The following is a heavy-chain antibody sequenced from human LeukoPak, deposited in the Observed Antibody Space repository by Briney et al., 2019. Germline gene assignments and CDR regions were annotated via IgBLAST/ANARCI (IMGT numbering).Heavy chain of an antibody. CDR3: ARDNPNNWFDP. J-gene: IGHJ5*02. CDR1: GGSISSYY. Sequence: SETLSLTCTVSGGSISSYYWGWIRQPPGKGLEWIGYIYYSGSTNYKPSLKSRATISVDTSKNQFSLKLSSVTAADTAVYYCARDNPNNWFDPWGQGTLVTVSS. V-gene: IGHV4-59*12. CDR2: IYYSGST.